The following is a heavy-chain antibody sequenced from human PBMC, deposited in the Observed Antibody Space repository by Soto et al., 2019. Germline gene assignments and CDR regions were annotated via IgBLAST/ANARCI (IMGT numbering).Heavy chain of an antibody. J-gene: IGHJ5*02. V-gene: IGHV4-31*03. CDR1: GGSISSGGYY. CDR2: IYYSGST. D-gene: IGHD3-10*01. Sequence: TLSLTCTVSGGSISSGGYYWGWIRQHPGKGLEWIGYIYYSGSTYYNPSLKSRVTISVDTSKNQFSLKLSSVTAADTAVYYCARVLTSYYYGSGGGFDPWGQGTLVTVSS. CDR3: ARVLTSYYYGSGGGFDP.